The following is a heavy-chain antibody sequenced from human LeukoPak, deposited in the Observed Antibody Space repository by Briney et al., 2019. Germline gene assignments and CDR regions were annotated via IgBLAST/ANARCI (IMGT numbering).Heavy chain of an antibody. CDR2: ITHSGFT. D-gene: IGHD2-15*01. CDR1: GGSISRYY. J-gene: IGHJ4*02. V-gene: IGHV4-59*08. Sequence: SETLSLTCNVSGGSISRYYWSWIRQPPGQGLEWIGYITHSGFTSYNPSLKGRVTISVDTSKNQFSPRLTSVTAADTAVYYCARNYADVGGFFSYYFQFWGMGALVTVSS. CDR3: ARNYADVGGFFSYYFQF.